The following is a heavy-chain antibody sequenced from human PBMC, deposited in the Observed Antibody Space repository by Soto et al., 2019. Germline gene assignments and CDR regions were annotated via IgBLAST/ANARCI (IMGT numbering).Heavy chain of an antibody. V-gene: IGHV1-69*13. CDR3: SNYDSNGYHLRWFDT. CDR2: IIPMCGTA. D-gene: IGHD3-22*01. J-gene: IGHJ5*02. Sequence: SVKVSCKASGGTFSSYAISLVRQAPGQVLEWRGGIIPMCGTADYAQKFQGRVTSTSYGSTIASCIELISLIFEDTAVYYCSNYDSNGYHLRWFDTWGQGTLVTVST. CDR1: GGTFSSYA.